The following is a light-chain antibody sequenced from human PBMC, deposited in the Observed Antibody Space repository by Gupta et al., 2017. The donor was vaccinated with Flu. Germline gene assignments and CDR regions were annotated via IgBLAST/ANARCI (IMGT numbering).Light chain of an antibody. Sequence: QAVVSQEPSLTVSPGRKVNLTCGSSTSAVSAGHFPYWYQQRPGQAPRALIFDTTNRPSSTPARFSGSLLGGKAALTLSGARHEDEAEYYCLLSFGGAFWVFGGGTRLTVL. CDR1: TSAVSAGHF. V-gene: IGLV7-46*01. CDR3: LLSFGGAFWV. CDR2: DTT. J-gene: IGLJ3*02.